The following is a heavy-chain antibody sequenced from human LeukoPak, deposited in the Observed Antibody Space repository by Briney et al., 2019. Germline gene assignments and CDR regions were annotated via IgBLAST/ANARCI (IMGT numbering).Heavy chain of an antibody. D-gene: IGHD7-27*01. CDR1: GGSFSGYY. CDR3: ARSNWGLGGDY. CDR2: INHSGST. J-gene: IGHJ4*02. Sequence: SETLSLTCAVYGGSFSGYYWSWIRQPPGKGLEWIGEINHSGSTNYNPSLKSRVTISVDTSKNQFSLKLSSVTAADTAVYYCARSNWGLGGDYWGQGTLVTVSS. V-gene: IGHV4-34*01.